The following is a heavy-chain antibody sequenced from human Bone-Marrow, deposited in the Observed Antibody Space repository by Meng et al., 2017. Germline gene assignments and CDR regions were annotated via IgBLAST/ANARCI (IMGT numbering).Heavy chain of an antibody. J-gene: IGHJ4*02. Sequence: ASVKVSCKASGYTFTSYGISWVRQAPGQGLEWMGWISAYNGNTNYAQKLQGRVTMTTDTSTSTAYMELRSPGSDDTAMYHCARGREDNSGYYYDYWGQGTLVTVSS. CDR2: ISAYNGNT. V-gene: IGHV1-18*01. CDR3: ARGREDNSGYYYDY. CDR1: GYTFTSYG. D-gene: IGHD3-22*01.